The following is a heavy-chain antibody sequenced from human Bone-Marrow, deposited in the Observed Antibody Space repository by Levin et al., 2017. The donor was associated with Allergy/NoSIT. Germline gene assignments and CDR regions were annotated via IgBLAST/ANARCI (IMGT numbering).Heavy chain of an antibody. CDR2: IIPVLKTT. V-gene: IGHV1-69*08. J-gene: IGHJ4*02. D-gene: IGHD5-12*01. CDR3: ARGPGGYDTYYFDY. Sequence: SVKVSCKASGGDFSSYTIAWVRQAPGQGLEWMGRIIPVLKTTDYAQKLQGKVTLTADTSTNKAYMELSSLTSEATAVYYCARGPGGYDTYYFDYWGQGTLVTVSS. CDR1: GGDFSSYT.